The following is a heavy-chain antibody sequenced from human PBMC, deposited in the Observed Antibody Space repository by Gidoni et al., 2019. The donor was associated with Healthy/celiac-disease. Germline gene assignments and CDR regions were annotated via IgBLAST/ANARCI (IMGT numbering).Heavy chain of an antibody. CDR3: AHRLGVQGYFQH. J-gene: IGHJ1*01. V-gene: IGHV2-5*02. CDR1: GFSLSTSGVG. D-gene: IGHD3-10*01. CDR2: IYWDDDK. Sequence: ITLKESGPTLVKLTQPLTLTCTFSGFSLSTSGVGVGWIRQPPGKATEWLALIYWDDDKRYSPTRKSRLTITKDTSKNQVVLTMTNMDPVDTATYYCAHRLGVQGYFQHWGQGTLVTVSS.